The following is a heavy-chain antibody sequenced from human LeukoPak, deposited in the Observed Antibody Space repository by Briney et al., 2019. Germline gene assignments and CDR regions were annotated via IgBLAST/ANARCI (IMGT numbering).Heavy chain of an antibody. CDR1: GYTFTSYY. Sequence: ASVKVSCKASGYTFTSYYMHWVRQAPGQRLEWMGLINPGGDNTKYAQNFQGRVTMTSDTSARTVYMELSSLSSEDTAIYYCARGGGPYTSSWFDFWGQGTLVTVSS. CDR3: ARGGGPYTSSWFDF. J-gene: IGHJ4*02. CDR2: INPGGDNT. D-gene: IGHD6-13*01. V-gene: IGHV1-46*01.